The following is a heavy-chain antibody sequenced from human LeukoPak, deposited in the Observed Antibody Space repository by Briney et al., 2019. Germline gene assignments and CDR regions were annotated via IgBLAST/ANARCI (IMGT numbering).Heavy chain of an antibody. J-gene: IGHJ4*02. Sequence: SETLSLTCAVYGGSFSGYYWSWIRQPPGKGLEWSGEINHSGSTNYNPSLKSRVTISVDTSKNQFSLKLSSVTAADTAVYYCARVMGWFGGFDYWGQGTLVTVSS. CDR1: GGSFSGYY. CDR2: INHSGST. D-gene: IGHD3-10*01. CDR3: ARVMGWFGGFDY. V-gene: IGHV4-34*01.